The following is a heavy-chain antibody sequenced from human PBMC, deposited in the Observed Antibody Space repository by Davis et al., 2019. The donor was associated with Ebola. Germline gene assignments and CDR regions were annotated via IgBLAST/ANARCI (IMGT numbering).Heavy chain of an antibody. J-gene: IGHJ4*02. CDR1: GFTFDDYA. Sequence: GESLKISCAASGFTFDDYAMHWVRQAPGKGLEWVSLISGDGGSTYYADSVRGRFTISRDNSRNTLYLQMNSLTAEDTAVYYCAKETAAIPTRTDYWGQGTLVTVS. CDR3: AKETAAIPTRTDY. CDR2: ISGDGGST. D-gene: IGHD2-2*01. V-gene: IGHV3-43*02.